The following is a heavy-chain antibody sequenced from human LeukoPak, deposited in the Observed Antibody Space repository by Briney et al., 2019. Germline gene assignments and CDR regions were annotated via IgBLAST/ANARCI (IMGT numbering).Heavy chain of an antibody. CDR3: ARDHRFLEWYQFDY. CDR2: IIPIFGTA. CDR1: GGTFSIYA. Sequence: ASVKVSCTASGGTFSIYAISWVRQAPGQGLEWMGGIIPIFGTANYAQKFQGRVTITADESTSTAYMELSSLRSEDTAVYYCARDHRFLEWYQFDYWGQGTLVTVSS. V-gene: IGHV1-69*13. D-gene: IGHD3-3*01. J-gene: IGHJ4*02.